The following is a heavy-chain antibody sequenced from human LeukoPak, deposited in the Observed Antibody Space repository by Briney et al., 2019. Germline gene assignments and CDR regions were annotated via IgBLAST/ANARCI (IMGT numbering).Heavy chain of an antibody. CDR3: ARDNLAAIAGWGLDY. J-gene: IGHJ4*02. CDR2: ISAYNGNT. D-gene: IGHD2-15*01. Sequence: GASVKVSCTASRYTLTSYGICSVRQAPGHGLERMGWISAYNGNTYYAPNLQGRVTMTTDTSTSTAYMELRSLRSDDMAVYYCARDNLAAIAGWGLDYWGQGTLVTVSS. V-gene: IGHV1-18*03. CDR1: RYTLTSYG.